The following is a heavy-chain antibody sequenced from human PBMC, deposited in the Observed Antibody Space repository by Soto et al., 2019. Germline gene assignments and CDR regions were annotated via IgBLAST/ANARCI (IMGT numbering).Heavy chain of an antibody. CDR1: GGSISSSSYY. J-gene: IGHJ4*02. Sequence: SETLSLTCTVSGGSISSSSYYWGWIRQPPGKGLEWIGSIYYSGSTYYNPALKSRVTISVDTSKNQFSLKLSSVTAADTAVYYCASKNYYDSSGYYYWGQGTLVTVSS. CDR2: IYYSGST. CDR3: ASKNYYDSSGYYY. D-gene: IGHD3-22*01. V-gene: IGHV4-39*01.